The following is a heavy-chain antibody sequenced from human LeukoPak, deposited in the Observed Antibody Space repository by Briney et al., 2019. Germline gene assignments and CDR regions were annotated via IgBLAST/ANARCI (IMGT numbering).Heavy chain of an antibody. CDR1: GGSISSYY. J-gene: IGHJ5*02. CDR3: ARHPVAGTYWFDP. CDR2: IYTSGST. Sequence: SETLSLTCTVSGGSISSYYWSWIRQPPGKGLEWIGYIYTSGSTNYNPSLKSRVTISVDTSKNQFSPKLSSVTAADTAVYYCARHPVAGTYWFDPWGQGTLVTVSS. V-gene: IGHV4-4*09. D-gene: IGHD6-19*01.